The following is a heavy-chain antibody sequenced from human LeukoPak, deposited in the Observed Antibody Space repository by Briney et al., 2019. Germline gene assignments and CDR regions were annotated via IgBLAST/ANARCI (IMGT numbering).Heavy chain of an antibody. D-gene: IGHD2-15*01. Sequence: TSETLSLTCTVSGGSFSSGGYYWSWIRQHPGKGLEWIGYIFYSGTTYYHPSLKSRVIISVDASKNQFSLRLSSVTAADTAVYYCARYHQPSGPNWLDRWGQGTLVTVSS. CDR2: IFYSGTT. CDR3: ARYHQPSGPNWLDR. J-gene: IGHJ5*02. CDR1: GGSFSSGGYY. V-gene: IGHV4-31*03.